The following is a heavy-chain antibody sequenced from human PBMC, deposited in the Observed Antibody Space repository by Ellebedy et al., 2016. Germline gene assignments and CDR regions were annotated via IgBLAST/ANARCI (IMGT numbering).Heavy chain of an antibody. D-gene: IGHD5-18*01. V-gene: IGHV3-9*01. J-gene: IGHJ6*02. Sequence: SLKISXAASGFTFGDYAIHWVRQAPGKGLEWVSRISWNSAYIHYADSVKGRFTISRDNAKNSLYLQMNSLRPEDTALYYCAKDMASGYSYGSNGMDVWGQGTTVTVSS. CDR3: AKDMASGYSYGSNGMDV. CDR1: GFTFGDYA. CDR2: ISWNSAYI.